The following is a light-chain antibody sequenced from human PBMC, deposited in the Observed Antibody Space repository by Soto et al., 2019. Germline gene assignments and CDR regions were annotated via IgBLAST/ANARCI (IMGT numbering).Light chain of an antibody. J-gene: IGKJ1*01. CDR2: AAS. CDR3: LHYNGYPPM. Sequence: DIQMTQSPSALSASVGDRVTIACRASQGIRDNLAWYQQRPGKAPKRLIYAASILQTGVPSRFSGSGSGTEFTLTISNLQPEDFASYYCLHYNGYPPMFGQGTRVEI. V-gene: IGKV1-17*02. CDR1: QGIRDN.